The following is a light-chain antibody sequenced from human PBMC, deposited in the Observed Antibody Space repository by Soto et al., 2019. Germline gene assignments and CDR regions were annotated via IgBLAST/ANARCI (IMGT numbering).Light chain of an antibody. CDR3: QQYNNWPRT. CDR2: GAS. CDR1: QSVSSN. V-gene: IGKV3-15*01. J-gene: IGKJ5*01. Sequence: EIVMTQSPATLSVSPGERATLSCRASQSVSSNLAWYQQKPVQAPRLLIYGASTRATGIPARFSGSVSGTEFTLTISSLQSEDFAVYYCQQYNNWPRTFGQGTRLEIK.